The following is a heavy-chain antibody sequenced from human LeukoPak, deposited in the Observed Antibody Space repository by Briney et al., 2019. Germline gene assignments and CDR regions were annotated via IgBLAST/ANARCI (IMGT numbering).Heavy chain of an antibody. J-gene: IGHJ6*03. CDR3: ARTAFQFGDYFYYMDV. V-gene: IGHV1-2*02. D-gene: IGHD3-3*02. Sequence: ASVKVSCKTSGYIFTDYYIHWVRQAPGQGLEWMGWINPNSGDTNYAQKFQGRVTVTRDTSISTAYMELSGLTSDDTAVYYCARTAFQFGDYFYYMDVWGKGTTVTVSS. CDR1: GYIFTDYY. CDR2: INPNSGDT.